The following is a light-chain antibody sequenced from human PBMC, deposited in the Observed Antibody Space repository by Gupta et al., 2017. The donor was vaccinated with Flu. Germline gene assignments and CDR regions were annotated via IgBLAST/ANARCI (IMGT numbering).Light chain of an antibody. Sequence: ATLSLSPGERATLSCRASQNINSYLAWYQQKPGQAPRLLIYDASNRATGIPPRFSGSGSGTDFTLTISSLEPEDFAVYFCQQRSDWPPLTFGGGTKVEI. CDR2: DAS. CDR1: QNINSY. J-gene: IGKJ4*01. V-gene: IGKV3-11*01. CDR3: QQRSDWPPLT.